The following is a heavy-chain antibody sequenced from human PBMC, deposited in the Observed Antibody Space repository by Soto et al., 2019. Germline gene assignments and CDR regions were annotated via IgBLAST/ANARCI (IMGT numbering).Heavy chain of an antibody. D-gene: IGHD2-2*01. J-gene: IGHJ4*02. V-gene: IGHV3-21*01. Sequence: PGGSLRLSCAASGFTFSSYSMNWVRQAPGKGLEWVSSISSSSSYIYYADSVKGRFTISRDNAKNSLYLQMNSLRAEDTAVYYCASTRGVPAAMNYWGQGTLVTVSS. CDR1: GFTFSSYS. CDR3: ASTRGVPAAMNY. CDR2: ISSSSSYI.